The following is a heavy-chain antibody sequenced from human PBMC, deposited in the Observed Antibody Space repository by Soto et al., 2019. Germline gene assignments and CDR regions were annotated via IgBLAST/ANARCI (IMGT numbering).Heavy chain of an antibody. Sequence: QVQLVQSGAEVKKPGASVKVSCKVSGYTLTELSMHWVRQAPGKGLEWMGGFDPEDGETIYAQKFQGRVTMTEDTSTDTAYMELSSLRSEDTAVYYCATDLWEPTNYYYYYGMDVWGQGTTVTVSS. J-gene: IGHJ6*02. CDR1: GYTLTELS. CDR3: ATDLWEPTNYYYYYGMDV. CDR2: FDPEDGET. D-gene: IGHD1-26*01. V-gene: IGHV1-24*01.